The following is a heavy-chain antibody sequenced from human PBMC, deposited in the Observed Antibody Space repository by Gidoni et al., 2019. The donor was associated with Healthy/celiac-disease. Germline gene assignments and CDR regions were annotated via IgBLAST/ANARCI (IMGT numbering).Heavy chain of an antibody. CDR2: IIPIFGTA. J-gene: IGHJ4*02. CDR1: GGTSSSYA. D-gene: IGHD3-22*01. Sequence: QVQLVQSGAEVKKPGSSVKVSCKASGGTSSSYATSWVRQAPGQGLEWMGGIIPIFGTADYAQKFQGRVTSTADESTSTAYMELSSLRSEDTAVYYCARGSTPYYYDSSGYSHFDYWGQGTLVTVSS. CDR3: ARGSTPYYYDSSGYSHFDY. V-gene: IGHV1-69*01.